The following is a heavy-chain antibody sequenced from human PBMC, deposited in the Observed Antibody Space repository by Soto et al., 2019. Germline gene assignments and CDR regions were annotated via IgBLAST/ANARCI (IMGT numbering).Heavy chain of an antibody. CDR1: GFTFSSYG. J-gene: IGHJ6*02. CDR2: IWYDGSNK. D-gene: IGHD5-18*01. Sequence: QVQLVESGGGVVQPGRSLRLSCAASGFTFSSYGMHWVRQAPGKGLEWVAVIWYDGSNKYYADSVKGRFTISRDNSKNTLYLQMNSLRAEDTVVYYCAREGGYSYGQYYGMDVWGQGTTVTVSS. V-gene: IGHV3-33*01. CDR3: AREGGYSYGQYYGMDV.